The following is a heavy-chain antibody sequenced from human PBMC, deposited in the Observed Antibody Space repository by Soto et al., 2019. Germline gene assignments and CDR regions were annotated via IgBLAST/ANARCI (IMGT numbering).Heavy chain of an antibody. Sequence: ESGGGVVQPGRSLRLSCAASGFTFSSYGMHWVRQAPGKGLEWVAVISYDGSNKYYADSVKGRFTISRDNSKNTLYLQMNSLRAEDTAVYYCAKDKVGATENYYFDYWGQGTLVTVSS. CDR2: ISYDGSNK. CDR3: AKDKVGATENYYFDY. V-gene: IGHV3-30*18. J-gene: IGHJ4*02. D-gene: IGHD1-26*01. CDR1: GFTFSSYG.